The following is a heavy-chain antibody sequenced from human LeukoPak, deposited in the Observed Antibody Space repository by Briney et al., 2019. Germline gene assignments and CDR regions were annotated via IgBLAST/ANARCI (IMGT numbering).Heavy chain of an antibody. D-gene: IGHD3-22*01. CDR2: INHSGST. Sequence: PSETLSLTCAVYGGSFSGYYWSWIRQPPGKGLEWIGEINHSGSTNYNPSLKSRVTISVDTSKNQFSLKLSSVTAADTAVYYCARRIPAYYYDSSGYYYDYWGQGTLVTVSS. V-gene: IGHV4-34*01. J-gene: IGHJ4*02. CDR3: ARRIPAYYYDSSGYYYDY. CDR1: GGSFSGYY.